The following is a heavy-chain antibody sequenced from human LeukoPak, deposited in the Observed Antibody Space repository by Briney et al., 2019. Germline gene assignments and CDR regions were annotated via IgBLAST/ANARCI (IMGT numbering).Heavy chain of an antibody. CDR1: GYTFTSYG. Sequence: ASVKVSCKASGYTFTSYGISWVRQAPGQGLEWMGWISAYHGNTNYAQKLQGRVTMTTDTSTSTAYMELRSLRSDDTAVYYCARDARYCSSTSCYGGRDFDYWGQGTLVTVSS. CDR3: ARDARYCSSTSCYGGRDFDY. D-gene: IGHD2-2*01. V-gene: IGHV1-18*01. J-gene: IGHJ4*02. CDR2: ISAYHGNT.